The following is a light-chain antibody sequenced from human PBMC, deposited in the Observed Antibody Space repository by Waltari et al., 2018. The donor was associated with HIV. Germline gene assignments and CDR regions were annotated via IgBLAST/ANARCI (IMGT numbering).Light chain of an antibody. CDR3: LQSFKTPLT. CDR1: QDINTY. CDR2: GAT. V-gene: IGKV1-39*01. J-gene: IGKJ3*01. Sequence: DIQMTQSPSSLSASVGDRVTFTCRSSQDINTYLNWFQQKPGQAPKILIHGATRLQSGVPSRFRGSESGTDFSLTISSLQPEDFATYFCLQSFKTPLTFGPGTKIEIK.